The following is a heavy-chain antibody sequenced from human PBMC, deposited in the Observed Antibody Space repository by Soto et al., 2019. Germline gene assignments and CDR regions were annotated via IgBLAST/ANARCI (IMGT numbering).Heavy chain of an antibody. CDR1: GFTFSSYA. Sequence: PGGSLRLSCAASGFTFSSYAMHWVRQAPGKGLEYVSAISSNGGSTYYANSVKGRFTISRDNSKNTLYLQMGSLRAEDMAVYYCARAWRGIAAAGTTFHPWGQGTLVT. CDR2: ISSNGGST. J-gene: IGHJ5*02. D-gene: IGHD6-13*01. V-gene: IGHV3-64*01. CDR3: ARAWRGIAAAGTTFHP.